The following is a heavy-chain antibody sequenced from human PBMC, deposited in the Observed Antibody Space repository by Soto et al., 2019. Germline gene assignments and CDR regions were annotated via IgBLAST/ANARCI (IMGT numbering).Heavy chain of an antibody. D-gene: IGHD3-3*01. V-gene: IGHV1-46*01. CDR2: INPSGGST. CDR3: ARDGDFWRWDH. CDR1: GYTFTSYY. Sequence: GASVKVSCKASGYTFTSYYMHWVRQAPGQGLEWMGIINPSGGSTTYAQKFQGRVIMTRDTSTSTIYMELSSLRFEDTAVYYCARDGDFWRWDHWGQGTQVTVSS. J-gene: IGHJ4*02.